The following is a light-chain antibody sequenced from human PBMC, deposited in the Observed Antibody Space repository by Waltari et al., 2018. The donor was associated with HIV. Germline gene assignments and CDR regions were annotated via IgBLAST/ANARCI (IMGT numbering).Light chain of an antibody. CDR3: QHYNNWPPWT. CDR1: QSVNST. CDR2: GAS. J-gene: IGKJ2*02. Sequence: IVMTQSPATLSVSPGERANLPCRASQSVNSTLTWYQQKPGQAPRLLIYGASTRATGIPARFSGSRSGTEFTLTISSLRAEDFAVYYCQHYNNWPPWTFGQGTQLESK. V-gene: IGKV3-15*01.